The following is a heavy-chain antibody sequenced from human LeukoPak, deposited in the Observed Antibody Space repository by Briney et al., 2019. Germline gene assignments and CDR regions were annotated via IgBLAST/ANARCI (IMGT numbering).Heavy chain of an antibody. CDR3: SKATRSSLVASFDV. Sequence: GGSLRLSCAASGFTFDNSAMHWVRQAPGKGLEWVSGISWNSAGIHYADSLKGRFTISRDNAKNTLYLQMNSLRAEDTALYYCSKATRSSLVASFDVWGQGTMVTVSS. CDR1: GFTFDNSA. J-gene: IGHJ3*01. D-gene: IGHD2-8*02. CDR2: ISWNSAGI. V-gene: IGHV3-9*01.